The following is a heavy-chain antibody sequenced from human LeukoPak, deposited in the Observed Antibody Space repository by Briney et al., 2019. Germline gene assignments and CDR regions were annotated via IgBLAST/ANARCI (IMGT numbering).Heavy chain of an antibody. D-gene: IGHD3-10*01. CDR2: INHSGST. V-gene: IGHV4-34*01. Sequence: SETLSLTCAVYGGSFSGYYWSWIRQPPGKGLEWIGEINHSGSTNYNPSLKSRVTISVDTSKNQFSLKLSSVTAADTAVYYCARTLRIRITMVRGVTQGDAFDIWGQGTMVTVSS. J-gene: IGHJ3*02. CDR1: GGSFSGYY. CDR3: ARTLRIRITMVRGVTQGDAFDI.